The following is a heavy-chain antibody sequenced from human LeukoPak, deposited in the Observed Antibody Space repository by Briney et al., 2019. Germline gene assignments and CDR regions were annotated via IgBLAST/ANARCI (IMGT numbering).Heavy chain of an antibody. Sequence: GGSLRLSCAASGFTFSSYSMNWVRQAPGKGPEWVSSISSSSSYIYYADSVKGRFTISRDNAKNSLYLQMNSLRAEDTAVYYCARRASPYGMDVWGQGTTVTVSS. CDR1: GFTFSSYS. CDR2: ISSSSSYI. V-gene: IGHV3-21*01. D-gene: IGHD1-26*01. J-gene: IGHJ6*02. CDR3: ARRASPYGMDV.